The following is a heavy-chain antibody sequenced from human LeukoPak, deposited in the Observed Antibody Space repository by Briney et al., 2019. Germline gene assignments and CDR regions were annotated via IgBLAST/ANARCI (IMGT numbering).Heavy chain of an antibody. Sequence: SETLSLTCTVSGGSISSYYWSWIRQPPGKGLEWIGRIYTSGSTNYNPSLKSRVTISVDTSKNQFSLKLSSVTAADTAVYYCASYGDYEAKFDYWGQGTLVTVSS. D-gene: IGHD4-17*01. J-gene: IGHJ4*02. CDR2: IYTSGST. CDR1: GGSISSYY. CDR3: ASYGDYEAKFDY. V-gene: IGHV4-4*07.